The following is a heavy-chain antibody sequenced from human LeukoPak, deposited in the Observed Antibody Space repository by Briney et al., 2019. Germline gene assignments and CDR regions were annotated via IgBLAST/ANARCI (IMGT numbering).Heavy chain of an antibody. CDR3: ARDPSGSGYAS. J-gene: IGHJ4*02. CDR1: GGSISSYY. V-gene: IGHV4-59*12. D-gene: IGHD5-12*01. Sequence: SETLSLTCTVSGGSISSYYWSWIRQPPGKGLEWIGYIYYSGSTNYNPSLKSRVTISVDTSKNQFSLKVSSVTAADTAVYYCARDPSGSGYASGGQGTLVTVSS. CDR2: IYYSGST.